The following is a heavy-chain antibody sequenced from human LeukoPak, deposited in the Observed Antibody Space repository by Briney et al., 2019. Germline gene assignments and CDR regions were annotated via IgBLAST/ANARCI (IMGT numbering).Heavy chain of an antibody. V-gene: IGHV3-30*04. Sequence: GGSLRLSCAASGFTFSSYAMHWVRQAPGKVLEWVAVISYDGSNKYYADSVKGRFTISRDNSKNTLYLQMNSLRAEDTAVYYCARDDYYGSDTIDYWGQGTLVTVSS. CDR2: ISYDGSNK. J-gene: IGHJ4*02. D-gene: IGHD3-10*01. CDR1: GFTFSSYA. CDR3: ARDDYYGSDTIDY.